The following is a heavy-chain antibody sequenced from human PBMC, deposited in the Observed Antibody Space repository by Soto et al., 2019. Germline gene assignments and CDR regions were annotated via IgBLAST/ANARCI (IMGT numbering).Heavy chain of an antibody. V-gene: IGHV4-4*02. CDR2: IYHSGIT. CDR1: GASISSSNW. D-gene: IGHD1-26*01. Sequence: QVQLQESGPGLVKPSGTLSLTCAVSGASISSSNWWSWVRQPPGKGLEWIGEIYHSGITNYNPPLKSRVTISLDKSKNQFSLKLNSLTAADTAVYYCARAGSTRFDQWGQGTLVTVSS. CDR3: ARAGSTRFDQ. J-gene: IGHJ4*02.